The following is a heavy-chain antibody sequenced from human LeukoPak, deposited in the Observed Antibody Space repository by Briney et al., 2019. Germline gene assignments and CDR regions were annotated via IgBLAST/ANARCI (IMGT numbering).Heavy chain of an antibody. V-gene: IGHV1-18*01. J-gene: IGHJ6*02. Sequence: ASVKVSCKASGYTFTSYGISWVRQTPGQGLEWMGWICAYNGNTNYAQKLQGRVTMTTDTSTTTAYMELRSLRSDDTAVYYFAYTRSPYDFWSGYYFDASWDKKVGPPHTYSYYGMDVWGQGTTVTVSS. CDR1: GYTFTSYG. CDR3: AYTRSPYDFWSGYYFDASWDKKVGPPHTYSYYGMDV. D-gene: IGHD3-3*01. CDR2: ICAYNGNT.